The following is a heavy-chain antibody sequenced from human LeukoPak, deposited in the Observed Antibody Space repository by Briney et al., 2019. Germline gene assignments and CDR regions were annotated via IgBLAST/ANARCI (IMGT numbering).Heavy chain of an antibody. V-gene: IGHV3-30*02. CDR3: ARDLDRSTWYRGFDY. CDR2: IRYDGSNK. Sequence: GGSLRLSCAAYGFTFSSHGMHWVRQAPGKGLEWVAFIRYDGSNKYYADSVKGRFTISRHNAKNSLYLQMNSLRAEDTAVYYCARDLDRSTWYRGFDYWGQGTLVTVSS. D-gene: IGHD6-13*01. J-gene: IGHJ4*02. CDR1: GFTFSSHG.